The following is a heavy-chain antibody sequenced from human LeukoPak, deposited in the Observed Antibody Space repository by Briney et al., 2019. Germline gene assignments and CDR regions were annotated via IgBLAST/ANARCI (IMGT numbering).Heavy chain of an antibody. CDR1: GFTFDDYA. CDR3: AKGHYLMMATKFDY. J-gene: IGHJ4*02. V-gene: IGHV3-43*02. CDR2: ISGDGGRT. Sequence: GGSLRLSCAASGFTFDDYAMHWVRQAPGKGLEWVSLISGDGGRTYFADSVKGRFTISRDNSKNSLYLQMNSLRTDDTALYYCAKGHYLMMATKFDYWGQGTLVTVSS. D-gene: IGHD5-12*01.